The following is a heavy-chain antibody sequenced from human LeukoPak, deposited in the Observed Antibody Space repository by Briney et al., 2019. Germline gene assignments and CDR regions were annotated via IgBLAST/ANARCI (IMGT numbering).Heavy chain of an antibody. CDR2: INHSGST. CDR3: ARGGRWLQYYFDY. J-gene: IGHJ4*02. CDR1: GGSFSGYY. V-gene: IGHV4-34*01. Sequence: SETLSLTCAVYGGSFSGYYWSWIRQPPGKGLEWIGEINHSGSTNYNPSLKRRVTISVDTSKNQFSLNLSSVTAADTAVYYCARGGRWLQYYFDYWGQGTLVTVSS. D-gene: IGHD5-24*01.